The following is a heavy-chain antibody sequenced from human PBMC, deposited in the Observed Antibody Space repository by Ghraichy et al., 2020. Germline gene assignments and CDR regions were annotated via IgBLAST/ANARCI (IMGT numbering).Heavy chain of an antibody. J-gene: IGHJ6*02. CDR1: GFTFSSYS. V-gene: IGHV3-21*01. CDR3: SIAAAGTVYYYGMDV. D-gene: IGHD6-13*01. Sequence: GGSLRLSCAASGFTFSSYSMNWVRQAPGKGLEWVSSISSSSSYIYYADSVKGRFTISRDNAKNSLYLQMNSLRAEDTAVYYCSIAAAGTVYYYGMDVWGQGTTVTVSS. CDR2: ISSSSSYI.